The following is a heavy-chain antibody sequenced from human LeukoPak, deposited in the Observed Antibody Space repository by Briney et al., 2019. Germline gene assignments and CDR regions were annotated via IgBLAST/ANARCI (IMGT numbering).Heavy chain of an antibody. J-gene: IGHJ6*02. CDR3: ARNHSYYGMDV. Sequence: GGSLRLSCAASGFTFSSYWMHWDRQAPGKGLVWVSHINGDGSSTSYADSVKGRFTISRDNAKNTLYLQMSSLRAEDTAVYYCARNHSYYGMDVWGQGTTVTVSS. CDR1: GFTFSSYW. V-gene: IGHV3-74*01. CDR2: INGDGSST.